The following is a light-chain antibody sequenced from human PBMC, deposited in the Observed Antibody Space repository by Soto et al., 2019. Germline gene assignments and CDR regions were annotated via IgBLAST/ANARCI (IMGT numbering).Light chain of an antibody. Sequence: QSALTQPPSVSGSPGQSVTISCTGTSSDVGSYNRVSWYQQPPGTAPKLRIYEVSNRPSGVPDRFFGSKSGNTASLAISGLQAEDEADYYCSSFTSSNTWVFGGGTKVTVL. CDR3: SSFTSSNTWV. CDR1: SSDVGSYNR. CDR2: EVS. V-gene: IGLV2-18*02. J-gene: IGLJ3*02.